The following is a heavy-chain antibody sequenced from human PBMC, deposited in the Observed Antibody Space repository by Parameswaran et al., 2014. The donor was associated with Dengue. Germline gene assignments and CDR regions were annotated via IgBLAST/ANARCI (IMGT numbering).Heavy chain of an antibody. CDR3: ARAERYYGSGSYGTYGMDV. D-gene: IGHD3-10*01. V-gene: IGHV4-30-4*01. Sequence: VRQAPGKGLEWIGYIYYSGSTYYNPSLKSRVTISVDTSKNQFSLKLSSVTAADTAVYYCARAERYYGSGSYGTYGMDVWGQGTTVTVSS. CDR2: IYYSGST. J-gene: IGHJ6*02.